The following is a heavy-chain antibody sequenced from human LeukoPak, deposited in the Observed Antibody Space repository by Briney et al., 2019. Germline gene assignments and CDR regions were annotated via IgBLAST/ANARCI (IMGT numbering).Heavy chain of an antibody. CDR2: MNPNSGNT. Sequence: ASVKVSCKASGYTFTSYDINWVRQATGQGLEWMGWMNPNSGNTGYAQKFQGRVTMTRNTSISTAYMELSSLGSEDTAVYYCARGTKYCSSTSCYRGENWFDPWGQGTLVTVSS. CDR1: GYTFTSYD. J-gene: IGHJ5*02. CDR3: ARGTKYCSSTSCYRGENWFDP. V-gene: IGHV1-8*01. D-gene: IGHD2-2*02.